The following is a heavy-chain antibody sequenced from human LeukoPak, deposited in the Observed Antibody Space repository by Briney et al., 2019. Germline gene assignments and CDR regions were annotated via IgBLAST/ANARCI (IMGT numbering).Heavy chain of an antibody. Sequence: GSLRLSCAASGFTFSSYAMSWVRQAPGKGLEWIGSTRYIGSSFYNPSLKSRVTMSVDTSKNHFSLKLNSVTAADTAVYYCARQDLRDDRVWYFDYWGQGILVTVSS. CDR1: GFTFSSYA. CDR2: TRYIGSS. CDR3: ARQDLRDDRVWYFDY. J-gene: IGHJ4*02. V-gene: IGHV4-39*01. D-gene: IGHD3-16*01.